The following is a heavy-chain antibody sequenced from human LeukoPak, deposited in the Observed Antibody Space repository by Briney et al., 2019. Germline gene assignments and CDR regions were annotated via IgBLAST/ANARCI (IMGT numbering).Heavy chain of an antibody. CDR2: IRGSGDST. D-gene: IGHD4-17*01. CDR3: AKDSHGDPTLLTDY. J-gene: IGHJ4*02. Sequence: GESLKISCAASGFTFSSYAMSWVRQAPGKGLEWVSAIRGSGDSTYYADSVKGRFTISRDNSKNTLYLQINSLRAEDTAVYYCAKDSHGDPTLLTDYWGQGTLVTVSS. V-gene: IGHV3-23*01. CDR1: GFTFSSYA.